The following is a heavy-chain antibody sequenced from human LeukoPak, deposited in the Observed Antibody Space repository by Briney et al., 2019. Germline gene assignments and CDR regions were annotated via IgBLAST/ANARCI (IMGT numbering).Heavy chain of an antibody. CDR3: AAAAVRGYYEDY. CDR1: GFTFSSYG. J-gene: IGHJ4*02. Sequence: PGGSLRLSCAASGFTFSSYGMHWVRQAPGKGLEWVAFIRYDGSNKYYADSVKGRFTISRDNAKNSLYLQMNSLRAEDTAVYYCAAAAVRGYYEDYWGQGTLVTVSS. V-gene: IGHV3-30*02. CDR2: IRYDGSNK. D-gene: IGHD2-15*01.